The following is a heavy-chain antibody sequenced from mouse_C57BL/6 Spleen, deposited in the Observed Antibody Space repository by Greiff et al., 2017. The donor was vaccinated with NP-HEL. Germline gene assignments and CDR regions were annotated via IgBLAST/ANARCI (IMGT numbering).Heavy chain of an antibody. V-gene: IGHV7-3*01. Sequence: EVHLVESGGGLVQPGGSLSLSCAASGFTFTDYYMSWVRQPPGKALEWLGFIRNKANGYTTEYSASVKGRFTISRYNSQSILYLQMNALRAEDSATYYCASDYYGSSWGFAYWGQGTLVTVSA. CDR3: ASDYYGSSWGFAY. CDR1: GFTFTDYY. D-gene: IGHD1-1*01. J-gene: IGHJ3*01. CDR2: IRNKANGYTT.